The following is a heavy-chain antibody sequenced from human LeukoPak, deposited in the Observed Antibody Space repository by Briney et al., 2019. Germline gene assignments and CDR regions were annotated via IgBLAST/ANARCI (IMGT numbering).Heavy chain of an antibody. CDR3: AKLLDGYNVFDY. D-gene: IGHD5-24*01. CDR1: GGSISSYY. J-gene: IGHJ4*02. Sequence: SETLSLTCTVSGGSISSYYWSWIRQPPGKGLEWIGYIYYSGSTNYNPSLKSRVTISVDTSKNQFSLKLSSVTAADTAVYYCAKLLDGYNVFDYWGQGTLVTVSS. V-gene: IGHV4-59*01. CDR2: IYYSGST.